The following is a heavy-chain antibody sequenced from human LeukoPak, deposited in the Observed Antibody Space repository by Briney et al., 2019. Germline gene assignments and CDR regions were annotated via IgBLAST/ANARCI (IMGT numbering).Heavy chain of an antibody. Sequence: SVKVSCKASGGTFSSYAISWVRQTPGQGLEWMGGIIPIFGTANYAQKFQGRVTITADESTSTAYMELSSLRSEDTAVYYCARGTPDTSCCAFDIWGQGTMVTVSS. D-gene: IGHD5-18*01. CDR2: IIPIFGTA. V-gene: IGHV1-69*13. J-gene: IGHJ3*02. CDR1: GGTFSSYA. CDR3: ARGTPDTSCCAFDI.